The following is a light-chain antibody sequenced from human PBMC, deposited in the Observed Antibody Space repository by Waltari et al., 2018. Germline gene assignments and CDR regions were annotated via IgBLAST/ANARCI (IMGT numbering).Light chain of an antibody. CDR3: SSYTNSGTVI. J-gene: IGLJ2*01. Sequence: QSALTQPASVSGSPGQSITISCTGTGSDVGSYVYVSWYQQHPGKGPKLMIFDVSKRPSCVSNLFSGSKSVNTASLTISGLQAEDEADYYCSSYTNSGTVIFGGGTKLTVL. CDR1: GSDVGSYVY. CDR2: DVS. V-gene: IGLV2-14*03.